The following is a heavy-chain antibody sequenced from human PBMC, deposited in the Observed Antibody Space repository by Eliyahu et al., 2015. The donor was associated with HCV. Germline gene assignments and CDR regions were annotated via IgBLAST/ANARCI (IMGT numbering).Heavy chain of an antibody. V-gene: IGHV4-30-4*08. Sequence: QVQLQESGPGLVKPSQTLSLTCIVSGDSISDGDFHWSWIRQPPGKGLEWLGYVFYSGSTTYNPSLKSRLTISIDTSKNRFSLKLTSVTAADTAVYYCARVFCSGGSCQSPARFGPWGQGTLVTVSS. CDR2: VFYSGST. J-gene: IGHJ5*02. CDR1: GDSISDGDFH. CDR3: ARVFCSGGSCQSPARFGP. D-gene: IGHD2-15*01.